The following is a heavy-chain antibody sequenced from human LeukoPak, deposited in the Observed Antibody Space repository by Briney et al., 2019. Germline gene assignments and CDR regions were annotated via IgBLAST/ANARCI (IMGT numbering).Heavy chain of an antibody. CDR3: ARGYYGDYGFRGFDP. CDR2: IIPIFGTA. Sequence: SVKVSCKASGGTFSSYAISWVRQAPGQGLEWMGGIIPIFGTANYAQKFRGRVTITADESTSTAYMELSSLRSEDTAVYYCARGYYGDYGFRGFDPWGQGTLVTVSS. CDR1: GGTFSSYA. V-gene: IGHV1-69*13. D-gene: IGHD4-17*01. J-gene: IGHJ5*02.